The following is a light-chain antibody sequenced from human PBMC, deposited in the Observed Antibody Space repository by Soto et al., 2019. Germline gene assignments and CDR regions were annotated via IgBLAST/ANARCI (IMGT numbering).Light chain of an antibody. V-gene: IGKV1-13*02. CDR3: QQFNSYPIT. CDR1: QDIRGV. Sequence: AIQVTQSPSSLSASVGDRVTITCRASQDIRGVLAWYHQKPGKAPKLLIYDVSTLESGVPSRFSGSGSGTEFTLAISSLQTEDFGTYYCQQFNSYPITFGHGTRLEIK. J-gene: IGKJ5*01. CDR2: DVS.